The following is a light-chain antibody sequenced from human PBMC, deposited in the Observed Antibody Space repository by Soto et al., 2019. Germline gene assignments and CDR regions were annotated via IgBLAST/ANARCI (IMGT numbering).Light chain of an antibody. J-gene: IGKJ4*01. CDR1: QSVSSY. Sequence: EIVLTQSPATLSLSPGERATLSCRASQSVSSYLDWYQQKPGQAPRLLIYGASNRATGIPARFSGSGAGTDFTLTISSLEPEDSAVYYCLQRSNWLTFGGGTKVEIK. V-gene: IGKV3-11*01. CDR3: LQRSNWLT. CDR2: GAS.